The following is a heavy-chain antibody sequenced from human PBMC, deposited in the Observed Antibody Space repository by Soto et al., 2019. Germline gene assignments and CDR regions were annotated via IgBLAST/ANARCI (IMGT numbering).Heavy chain of an antibody. CDR1: GGSFKSGSYS. CDR2: VYHTGRT. J-gene: IGHJ4*02. CDR3: ARDFAYFDS. V-gene: IGHV4-61*01. Sequence: SETLSLTCTVSGGSFKSGSYSWSWIRQPPGKGLEWIGYVYHTGRTSYNPSLKSRVSISMDTSKNQFSLNLDSVTAADTAVYFWARDFAYFDSWGKVTPVTASS. D-gene: IGHD3-3*01.